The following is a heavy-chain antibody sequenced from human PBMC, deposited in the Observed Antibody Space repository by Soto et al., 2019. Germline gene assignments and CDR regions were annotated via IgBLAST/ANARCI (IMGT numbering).Heavy chain of an antibody. CDR2: ISSSGSTI. J-gene: IGHJ4*02. CDR1: GFTFSSYE. V-gene: IGHV3-48*03. D-gene: IGHD5-18*01. CDR3: ARETNTAMEYYFDY. Sequence: LRLSCAASGFTFSSYEMNWVRQAPGKGLEWVSYISSSGSTIYYADSVKGRFTISRDNAKNSLYLQMNSLRAEDTAVYYCARETNTAMEYYFDYWGQGTLVTVSS.